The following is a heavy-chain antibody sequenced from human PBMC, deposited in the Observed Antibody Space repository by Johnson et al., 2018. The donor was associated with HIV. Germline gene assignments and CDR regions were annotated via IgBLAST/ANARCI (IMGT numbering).Heavy chain of an antibody. D-gene: IGHD3-22*01. Sequence: EVQLVESGGGLVQPGGSLRLSCAASGLTVSGNYMNWVRQAPGKGLAWVSVIYSDGGTYYADSVQGRFTLSRDNSQNTLYLQMNSLRAEDTAVYYCARDAPNFFHSSGVRDDAFDIWGPGTMVTVSS. CDR2: IYSDGGT. V-gene: IGHV3-66*01. CDR1: GLTVSGNY. J-gene: IGHJ3*02. CDR3: ARDAPNFFHSSGVRDDAFDI.